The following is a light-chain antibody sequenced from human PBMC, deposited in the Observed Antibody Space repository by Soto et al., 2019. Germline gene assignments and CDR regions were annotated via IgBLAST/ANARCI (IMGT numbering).Light chain of an antibody. CDR3: QQYGSSSIT. CDR2: GAS. J-gene: IGKJ5*01. CDR1: QSVNTN. Sequence: EIVMTQSPATLSVSPGERATLSCRASQSVNTNLAWYQQKPGQAPRLLIYGASTRATGIPARFSGSGSGTEFTLTISSLQSEDFAVYYCQQYGSSSITFGQGTRLEIK. V-gene: IGKV3-15*01.